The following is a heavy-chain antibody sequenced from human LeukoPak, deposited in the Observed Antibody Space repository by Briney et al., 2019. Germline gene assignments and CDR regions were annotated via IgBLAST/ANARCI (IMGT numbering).Heavy chain of an antibody. Sequence: GGSLRLSCVVSGFSLSAFWMSWVRQAPGKGLECVATIKYDGSEKYYVDSVKGRFTISRDNTKNSLFLQMNSLRAEDTATYYCARTILFDYWGQGTLVTVSS. D-gene: IGHD3-3*01. CDR3: ARTILFDY. CDR1: GFSLSAFW. CDR2: IKYDGSEK. J-gene: IGHJ4*02. V-gene: IGHV3-7*03.